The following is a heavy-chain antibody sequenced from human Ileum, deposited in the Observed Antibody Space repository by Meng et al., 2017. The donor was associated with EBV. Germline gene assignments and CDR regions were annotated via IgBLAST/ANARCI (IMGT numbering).Heavy chain of an antibody. CDR1: GFTFRGYG. D-gene: IGHD7-27*01. Sequence: QVQLVESGGGVVQPGRSLRLSCAAAGFTFRGYGMHWVRQAPGKGLEWVAVISYDGTETHYADSVEGRFTVSRDNSKDTVYLQMNSLGAEDTAVYYCAKDPIPWVKTHYYFEYWGQGTLVTVSA. CDR3: AKDPIPWVKTHYYFEY. V-gene: IGHV3-30*18. CDR2: ISYDGTET. J-gene: IGHJ4*02.